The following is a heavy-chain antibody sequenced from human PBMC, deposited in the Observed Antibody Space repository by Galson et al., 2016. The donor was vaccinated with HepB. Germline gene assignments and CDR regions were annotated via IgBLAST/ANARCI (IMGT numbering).Heavy chain of an antibody. V-gene: IGHV3-7*01. Sequence: LRLSCAASGFTFSTYWMSWVRQAPGKGLEWVANIKQDGSEKYYVDSVKGRFTISRDNAENSLYLQVNSLRAEDTAVYYCARGWGNLDYWGQGTLVTVSS. D-gene: IGHD3-16*01. CDR3: ARGWGNLDY. CDR2: IKQDGSEK. J-gene: IGHJ4*02. CDR1: GFTFSTYW.